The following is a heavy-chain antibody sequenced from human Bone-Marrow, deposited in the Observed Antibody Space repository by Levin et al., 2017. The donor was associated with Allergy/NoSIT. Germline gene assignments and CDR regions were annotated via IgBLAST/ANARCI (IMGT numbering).Heavy chain of an antibody. Sequence: SETLSLTCTVSGGSISSANYYWGWIRQSPGKGLEWIGSIYYSGSTYYNPSLKSRVTISVDTSNNQFSLHLSSVTAADTTVDYFATAPREDYDSSGYYFFESWGQGNLVTVSS. J-gene: IGHJ4*02. D-gene: IGHD3-22*01. CDR2: IYYSGST. CDR3: ATAPREDYDSSGYYFFES. V-gene: IGHV4-39*01. CDR1: GGSISSANYY.